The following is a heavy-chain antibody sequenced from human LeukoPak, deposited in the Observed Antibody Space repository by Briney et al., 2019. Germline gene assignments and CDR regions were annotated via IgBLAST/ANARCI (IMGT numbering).Heavy chain of an antibody. Sequence: ESGGSLRLSCAASGFTFSSYAMSWVRQAPGKGLEWVSAIRSNGETVYNADSVKGRFTISRDNSRQTLFLQMSSLRVEDTATYYCARGQELDDGVFDSWGQGTLVTVSS. CDR2: IRSNGETV. V-gene: IGHV3-23*01. D-gene: IGHD1-1*01. CDR3: ARGQELDDGVFDS. CDR1: GFTFSSYA. J-gene: IGHJ4*02.